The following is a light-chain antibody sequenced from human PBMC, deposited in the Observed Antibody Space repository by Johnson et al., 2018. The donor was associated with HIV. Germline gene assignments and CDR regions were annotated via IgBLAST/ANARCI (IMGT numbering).Light chain of an antibody. CDR1: SSNFGNNY. V-gene: IGLV1-51*01. CDR2: NND. Sequence: QSVLTQPPSVSAAPGQKVTISCSTNSSNFGNNYVSWYQQLQGTAPKLLIYNNDKRPSGIPDRFSGSKSGTSATLDITGLQTGDEADYYCGIWDTRLSTCGVFETGTKVTVL. CDR3: GIWDTRLSTCGV. J-gene: IGLJ1*01.